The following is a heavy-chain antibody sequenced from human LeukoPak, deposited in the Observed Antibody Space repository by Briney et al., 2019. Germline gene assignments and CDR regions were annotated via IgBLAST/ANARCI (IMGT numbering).Heavy chain of an antibody. Sequence: PSETLPLTCTVSGGSISSYYWSWIRQPPGKGLEWIGYIYYSGSTNYNPSLKSRVTISVDTSKNQFSLKLSSVTAADTAVYYCARVKEGFDIWGQGTMVTVSS. V-gene: IGHV4-59*01. D-gene: IGHD4-23*01. J-gene: IGHJ3*02. CDR1: GGSISSYY. CDR3: ARVKEGFDI. CDR2: IYYSGST.